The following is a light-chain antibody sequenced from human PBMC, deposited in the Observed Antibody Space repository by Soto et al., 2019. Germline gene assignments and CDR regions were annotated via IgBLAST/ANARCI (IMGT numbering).Light chain of an antibody. CDR2: AAS. J-gene: IGKJ1*01. V-gene: IGKV1-39*01. CDR1: QSISSY. Sequence: DIQMTQSPSSLSASVGDRVTITCRASQSISSYLNWYQQKPGKAPKLLIYAASSLQSGVPSRFSGSGSGTDFTLTSSRLQPEDFATYYCQQSYNPWTFGQGTKVEIK. CDR3: QQSYNPWT.